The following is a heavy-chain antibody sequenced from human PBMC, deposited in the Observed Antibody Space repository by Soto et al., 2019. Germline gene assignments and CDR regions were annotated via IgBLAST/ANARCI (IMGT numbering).Heavy chain of an antibody. D-gene: IGHD3-22*01. Sequence: GESLKISCKGSGYSFTSYWIGWVRQMPGKGLEWMGIIYPGDSDTRYSPSFQGQVTISADKSISTAYLQWSSLKASDTAMYYCARHPYTDYYDPRGGTYGMDVWGQGTTVTVSS. CDR1: GYSFTSYW. CDR2: IYPGDSDT. J-gene: IGHJ6*02. V-gene: IGHV5-51*01. CDR3: ARHPYTDYYDPRGGTYGMDV.